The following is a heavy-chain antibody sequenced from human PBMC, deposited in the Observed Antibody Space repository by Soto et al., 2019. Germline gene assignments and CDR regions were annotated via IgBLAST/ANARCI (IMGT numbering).Heavy chain of an antibody. CDR1: GFTFRNYA. D-gene: IGHD2-2*01. V-gene: IGHV3-23*01. CDR2: ISGSGGTT. J-gene: IGHJ4*02. CDR3: AKDRSSTSCYAFDY. Sequence: EVQLLESGGGLVQPGGSLRLSCAASGFTFRNYAMSWARQAPGKGLEWVSAISGSGGTTHYADSVKGRFTISRDHSKNTLYLQMNSLRVEDTAVYYCAKDRSSTSCYAFDYWGQGSLVTVSS.